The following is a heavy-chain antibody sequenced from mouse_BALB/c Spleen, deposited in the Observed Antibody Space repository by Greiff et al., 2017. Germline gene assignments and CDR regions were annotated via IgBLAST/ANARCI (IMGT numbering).Heavy chain of an antibody. V-gene: IGHV3-6*02. CDR1: GYSITSGYY. CDR2: ISYDGSN. Sequence: VQLQQSGPGLVKPSQSLSLTCSVTGYSITSGYYWNWIRQFPGNKLEWMGYISYDGSNNYNPSLKNRISITRDTSKNQFFLKLNSVTTEDTATYYCARGGGGAMDYWGQGTSVTVSS. CDR3: ARGGGGAMDY. J-gene: IGHJ4*01.